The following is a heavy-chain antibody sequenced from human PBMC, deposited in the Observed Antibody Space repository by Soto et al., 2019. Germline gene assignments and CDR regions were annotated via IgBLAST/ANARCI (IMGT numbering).Heavy chain of an antibody. V-gene: IGHV3-33*01. CDR2: IWYDGSNK. CDR3: AREGYYGSEYDAFDI. CDR1: GFTFSSYG. D-gene: IGHD3-10*01. J-gene: IGHJ3*02. Sequence: HPGGSLRLSCAASGFTFSSYGMHWVRQAPGKGLEWVAVIWYDGSNKYYADSVKGRFTISRDNSKNTLYLQMNSLRAEDTAVYYCAREGYYGSEYDAFDISGQGTMVTVSS.